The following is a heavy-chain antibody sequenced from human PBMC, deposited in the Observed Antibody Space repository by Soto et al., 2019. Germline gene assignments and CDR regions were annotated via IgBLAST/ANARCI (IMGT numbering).Heavy chain of an antibody. CDR1: RFTFSTYG. Sequence: EVQLLESGGGLVQPGGSLRLSCAASRFTFSTYGMSWVRQAPGKGLEWVSDISGSGGNTYYADSVKGRFTISRDNSKNTLYRQMNSLRAEDTAVYYCAKSAMVRGGGWFDPWGQGTLVTVSS. CDR2: ISGSGGNT. D-gene: IGHD3-10*01. CDR3: AKSAMVRGGGWFDP. J-gene: IGHJ5*02. V-gene: IGHV3-23*01.